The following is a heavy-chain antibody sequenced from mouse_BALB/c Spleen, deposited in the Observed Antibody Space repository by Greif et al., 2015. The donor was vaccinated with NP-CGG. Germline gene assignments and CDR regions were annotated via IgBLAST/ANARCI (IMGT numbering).Heavy chain of an antibody. CDR1: GYTFSSYW. CDR3: ARRSDGSYLYVYFVS. Sequence: VKLQESGAELMKPGASVKISCKATGYTFSSYWIEWVKQRPGHGLEWIGEILPGSGSTNYNEKFKGKATFTADTSSNTACRQHSSRTFEGTAVYYVARRSDGSYLYVYFVSCGQGTTLT. J-gene: IGHJ2*01. V-gene: IGHV1-9*01. CDR2: ILPGSGST. D-gene: IGHD2-3*01.